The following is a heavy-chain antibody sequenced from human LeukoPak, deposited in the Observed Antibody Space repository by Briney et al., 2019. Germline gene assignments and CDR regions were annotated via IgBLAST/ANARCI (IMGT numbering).Heavy chain of an antibody. CDR2: INHSGST. J-gene: IGHJ3*02. D-gene: IGHD3-22*01. CDR1: GGSFSGYY. V-gene: IGHV4-34*01. CDR3: ARGFDRQSFDI. Sequence: SETLSLTCAVYGGSFSGYYWSWIRQPPGKGLEWIGEINHSGSTNYNPSLKSRVTISVGTSKNQFSLKLSSVTAADTAVYYCARGFDRQSFDIWGQGTMVTVSS.